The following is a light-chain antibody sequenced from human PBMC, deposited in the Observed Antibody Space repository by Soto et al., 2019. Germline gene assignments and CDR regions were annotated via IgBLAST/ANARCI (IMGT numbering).Light chain of an antibody. V-gene: IGKV3D-15*01. Sequence: EIVMTQSPATLSVSPGERATLSCRASQNVLSNLAWYQQKPGQPPRLLIYDASTRATGIPARFSGSQSGTEFTLTISSLLSEDFAVYSCQQYNNWPLTFGGGTKVDIK. CDR3: QQYNNWPLT. CDR2: DAS. CDR1: QNVLSN. J-gene: IGKJ4*01.